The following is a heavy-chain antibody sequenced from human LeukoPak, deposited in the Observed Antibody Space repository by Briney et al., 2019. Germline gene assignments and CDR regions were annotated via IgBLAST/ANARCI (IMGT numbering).Heavy chain of an antibody. CDR1: GFTFSSYA. CDR3: ARDGTSILTGYFDY. Sequence: PGGSLRLSCAASGFTFSSYAMHWVRQAPGKGLEWVAVISYDGSNKYYADSVKGRFTISRDNSKNTLYLQMNSLRAEDTAVYYCARDGTSILTGYFDYWGQGTLVTVSS. V-gene: IGHV3-30*04. J-gene: IGHJ4*02. CDR2: ISYDGSNK. D-gene: IGHD3-9*01.